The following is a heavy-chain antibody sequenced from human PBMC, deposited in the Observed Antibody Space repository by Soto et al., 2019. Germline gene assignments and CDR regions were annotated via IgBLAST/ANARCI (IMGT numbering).Heavy chain of an antibody. Sequence: QVQLVQSGTEVKKPGASVKVSCKASGYSFPSYGISWVRQASGQGLEWMGWISIHNRNTYYAEKFQGRVTMTADTSTTTAHLELRSLRSDDTAVYYCARGESLWEWGQGTLVTVSS. CDR2: ISIHNRNT. CDR3: ARGESLWE. CDR1: GYSFPSYG. J-gene: IGHJ4*02. V-gene: IGHV1-18*01. D-gene: IGHD3-16*01.